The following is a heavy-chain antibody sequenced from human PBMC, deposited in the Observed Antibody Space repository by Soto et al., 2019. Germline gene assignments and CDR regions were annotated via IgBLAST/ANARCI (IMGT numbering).Heavy chain of an antibody. Sequence: SETLSLTCTVSGASISSFYWSWIRQSPERGMEWVAYVYHTGATNYNPSPKSGVTISLDTSKGQFSLTLTSLTTADTAVYFCARGGNRYSNVASGVGGFDYWGQGSLVTVSS. D-gene: IGHD5-12*01. J-gene: IGHJ4*02. CDR3: ARGGNRYSNVASGVGGFDY. CDR2: VYHTGAT. CDR1: GASISSFY. V-gene: IGHV4-59*01.